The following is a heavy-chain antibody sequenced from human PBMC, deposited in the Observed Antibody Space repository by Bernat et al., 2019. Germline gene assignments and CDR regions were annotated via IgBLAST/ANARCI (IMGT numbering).Heavy chain of an antibody. D-gene: IGHD5-24*01. J-gene: IGHJ3*02. V-gene: IGHV3-30*18. CDR2: ISYDGSNK. CDR1: GFTCSSYG. Sequence: QVQLVESGGGVVQPGRSLRLSCAAAGFTCSSYGMHWVRQAPGKGLEWVEVISYDGSNKYYADSVKGRFTISRDNSKNTLYLQMNSLRAEDTAVYYCAKDYVGVGDGYINDAFDIWGQGTMVTVSS. CDR3: AKDYVGVGDGYINDAFDI.